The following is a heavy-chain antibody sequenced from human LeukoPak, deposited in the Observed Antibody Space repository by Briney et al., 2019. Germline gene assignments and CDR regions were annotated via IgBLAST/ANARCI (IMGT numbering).Heavy chain of an antibody. CDR3: ARIRWELLDIDY. V-gene: IGHV3-33*01. CDR2: IWYDGSNN. Sequence: GGSLRLSCAASGFTFSSYGMHWVRQAPGKGLEWVAVIWYDGSNNYYADSVKGRFTISRDNSKNTLYLQMNSLRAEDTAVYYCARIRWELLDIDYWGQGTLVTVSS. D-gene: IGHD1-26*01. CDR1: GFTFSSYG. J-gene: IGHJ4*02.